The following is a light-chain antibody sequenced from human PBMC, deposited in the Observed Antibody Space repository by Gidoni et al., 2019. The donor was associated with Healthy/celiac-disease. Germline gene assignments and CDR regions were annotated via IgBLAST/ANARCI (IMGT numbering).Light chain of an antibody. CDR1: QSVSSN. CDR2: GAS. Sequence: EIVLQQPSATQTVSPGERATLSCRDSQSVSSNLAWYQQKPGQAPRLLIYGASARANGIPAGFSGSGSGTEFTRTISSLQSEDFAVYYCQQYNSWLTYTFGQGTKLEIK. J-gene: IGKJ2*01. CDR3: QQYNSWLTYT. V-gene: IGKV3-15*01.